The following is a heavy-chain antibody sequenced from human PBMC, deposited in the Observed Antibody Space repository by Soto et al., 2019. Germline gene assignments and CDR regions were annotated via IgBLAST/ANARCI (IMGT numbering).Heavy chain of an antibody. D-gene: IGHD1-26*01. J-gene: IGHJ6*02. Sequence: SETLSLSCAGYGGSFSGNYWSWIRQPPGKGLERIGEINHSGSTNYNPSLKSRVTISVDTSKNQFSLKLSSVTAADTAVYYCARDVRAGDYYYYGMDVWGQGTTVTVSS. CDR2: INHSGST. CDR1: GGSFSGNY. V-gene: IGHV4-34*01. CDR3: ARDVRAGDYYYYGMDV.